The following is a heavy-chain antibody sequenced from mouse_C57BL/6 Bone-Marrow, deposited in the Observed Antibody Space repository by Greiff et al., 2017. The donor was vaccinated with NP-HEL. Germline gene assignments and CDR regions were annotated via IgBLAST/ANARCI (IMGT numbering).Heavy chain of an antibody. V-gene: IGHV2-9-1*01. Sequence: VHLVESGPGLVAPSQSLSITCTVSGFSLTSYAISWVRQPPGKGLEWLGVIWTGGGTNYNSALKSRLSISKDNSKSQVFLKMNSLQTDDTARYYCARPSTVVAYYYAMDYWGQGTSVTVSS. CDR1: GFSLTSYA. CDR2: IWTGGGT. D-gene: IGHD1-1*01. CDR3: ARPSTVVAYYYAMDY. J-gene: IGHJ4*01.